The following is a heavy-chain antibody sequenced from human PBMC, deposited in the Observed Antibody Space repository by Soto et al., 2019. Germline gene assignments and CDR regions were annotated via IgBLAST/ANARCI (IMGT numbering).Heavy chain of an antibody. CDR3: ASRIRIAAAGTESEKDYYYGMDV. Sequence: SVKVSCKASGGTFSSYAISWVRQAPGQGLEWMGGIIPIFGTANYAQKLQGRVTITADESTSTAYMELSSLRSEDTAVYYCASRIRIAAAGTESEKDYYYGMDVWGQGTTVTVS. CDR1: GGTFSSYA. J-gene: IGHJ6*02. V-gene: IGHV1-69*13. CDR2: IIPIFGTA. D-gene: IGHD6-13*01.